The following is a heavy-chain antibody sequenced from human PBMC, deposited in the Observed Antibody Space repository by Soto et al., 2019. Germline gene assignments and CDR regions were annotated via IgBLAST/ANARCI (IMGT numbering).Heavy chain of an antibody. V-gene: IGHV3-30-3*01. D-gene: IGHD2-15*01. CDR1: GFSFSKYA. CDR2: ITYDATNE. J-gene: IGHJ4*02. CDR3: ARKALPEF. Sequence: GGSLRLSCAASGFSFSKYAMHWVRQAPGKGLEWVAVITYDATNEYYADSVKGRFTISRENSNNTLSLHMSSLRLADTAVYYCARKALPEFWGQGTRATVCS.